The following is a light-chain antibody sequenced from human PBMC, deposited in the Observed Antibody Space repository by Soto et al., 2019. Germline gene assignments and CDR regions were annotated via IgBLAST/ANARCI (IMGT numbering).Light chain of an antibody. CDR1: QSIRSY. CDR3: QQYGSSPPYT. V-gene: IGKV3-20*01. CDR2: DAS. J-gene: IGKJ2*01. Sequence: EIVLTQSPATLSLSPGERATLSCRASQSIRSYLAWYQQKPGQAPRLLIYDASNRATGIPDRFSGSGSGTDFTLTISRLEPEDFAVYYCQQYGSSPPYTFGQGTKLEIK.